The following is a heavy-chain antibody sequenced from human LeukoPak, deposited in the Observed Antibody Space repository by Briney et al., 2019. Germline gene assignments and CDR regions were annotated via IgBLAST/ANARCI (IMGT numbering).Heavy chain of an antibody. CDR3: ARDSDTAWGYYFDY. D-gene: IGHD5-18*01. Sequence: SGPTLVNPTQTLTLTCTFSGFSLSTSEVGVGWFRQPPGKALEWLTLIFWDDDKRYSPSLKSRLTITKDTSKNQVVLTMANMDPVDTATYYCARDSDTAWGYYFDYWGQGTLVTVSS. J-gene: IGHJ4*02. CDR1: GFSLSTSEVG. CDR2: IFWDDDK. V-gene: IGHV2-5*02.